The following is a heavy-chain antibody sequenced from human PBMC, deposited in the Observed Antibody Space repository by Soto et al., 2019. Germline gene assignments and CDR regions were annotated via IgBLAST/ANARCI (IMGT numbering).Heavy chain of an antibody. V-gene: IGHV3-33*08. D-gene: IGHD1-1*01. CDR1: GFTFSSYG. CDR3: SIKHHDDFDY. J-gene: IGHJ4*02. CDR2: IWNDGSNK. Sequence: QVQLVESGGGVVQPGTSLRLSCAASGFTFSSYGMHWVRQAPGKGLEWVAVIWNDGSNKHYADSVKGRFTISRDNSKNTLYLQMNSLRAEDTAVYYCSIKHHDDFDYWGQGTLVTVSS.